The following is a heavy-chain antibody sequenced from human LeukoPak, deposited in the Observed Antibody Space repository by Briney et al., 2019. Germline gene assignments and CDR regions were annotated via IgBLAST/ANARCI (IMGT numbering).Heavy chain of an antibody. CDR2: IYYSGST. Sequence: SETLSLTCTVSGGSISSHYWSWIRQPPGKGLEWIGSIYYSGSTYYNPSLKSRVTISVDTSKNQFSLKLSSVTAADTAVYYCARFIAVAGNALYWGQGTLVTVSS. J-gene: IGHJ4*02. D-gene: IGHD6-19*01. V-gene: IGHV4-39*01. CDR3: ARFIAVAGNALY. CDR1: GGSISSHY.